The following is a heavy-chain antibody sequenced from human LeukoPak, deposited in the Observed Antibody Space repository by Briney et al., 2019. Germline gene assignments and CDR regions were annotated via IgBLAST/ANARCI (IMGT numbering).Heavy chain of an antibody. Sequence: GGSLRLSCAATGFIFSAYAMSWVRQAPGQGLEWVSVIGTGGETHYADSVRGRFTISRNNFKNTLYLQMNSLRAEDTAVYYCAKRVTVTTKYFDSWGQGTLVTVSS. J-gene: IGHJ4*02. V-gene: IGHV3-23*01. CDR2: IGTGGET. CDR3: AKRVTVTTKYFDS. D-gene: IGHD4-17*01. CDR1: GFIFSAYA.